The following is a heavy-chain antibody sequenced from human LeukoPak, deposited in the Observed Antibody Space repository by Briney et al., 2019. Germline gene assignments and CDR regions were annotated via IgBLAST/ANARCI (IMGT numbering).Heavy chain of an antibody. J-gene: IGHJ4*02. CDR3: AAGGSGSYYGSHFDY. D-gene: IGHD3-10*01. Sequence: SVKVSCKASGFTFTSSAVQWVRQARGQRLEWIGWIVVGSGNTNYAQRFQERVTITRDMSTSTAYMELSSLRSEDTAVYYCAAGGSGSYYGSHFDYWGQGTLVTVSS. CDR2: IVVGSGNT. CDR1: GFTFTSSA. V-gene: IGHV1-58*01.